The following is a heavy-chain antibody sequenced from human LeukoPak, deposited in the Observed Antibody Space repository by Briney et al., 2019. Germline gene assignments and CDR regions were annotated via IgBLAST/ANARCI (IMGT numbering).Heavy chain of an antibody. V-gene: IGHV4-30-2*01. Sequence: SETLSLTCAGSGGCISSGGYSWSWIRQPPGKGLEWIGYIYHSGCTYYNPSLKSRVTISVDRSKNQFSLKLSSVTAADTAGYYCARQYYYGSGSYRWFDPWGQGTLVTVSS. D-gene: IGHD3-10*01. CDR3: ARQYYYGSGSYRWFDP. J-gene: IGHJ5*02. CDR1: GGCISSGGYS. CDR2: IYHSGCT.